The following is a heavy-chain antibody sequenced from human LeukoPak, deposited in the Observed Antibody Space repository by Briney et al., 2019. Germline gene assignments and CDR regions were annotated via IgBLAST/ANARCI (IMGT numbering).Heavy chain of an antibody. V-gene: IGHV4-38-2*02. CDR1: GYSISSGYY. J-gene: IGHJ4*02. D-gene: IGHD2-15*01. CDR3: ASSCSGGSCRDRGYFDY. Sequence: SETLSLTCTVSGYSISSGYYWGWIRQPPGKGLEWIGSIYHSGSTYYNPSLKSRVTISVDTSKNQFSLKLSSVTAADTAVYYCASSCSGGSCRDRGYFDYWGQGTLVTVSS. CDR2: IYHSGST.